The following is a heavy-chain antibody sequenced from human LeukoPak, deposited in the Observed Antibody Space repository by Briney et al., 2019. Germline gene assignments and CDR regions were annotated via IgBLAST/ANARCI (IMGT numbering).Heavy chain of an antibody. V-gene: IGHV3-21*01. Sequence: GGSLRLSCAASGFTFDDYAMYWVRQAPGKGLEWVSSISSDSSYIYYADSVKGRFTISRDNAKNSLYLQMNSLRAEDTAVYYCARGQQQALDYWGQGTLVTVSS. CDR3: ARGQQQALDY. D-gene: IGHD6-13*01. CDR1: GFTFDDYA. CDR2: ISSDSSYI. J-gene: IGHJ4*02.